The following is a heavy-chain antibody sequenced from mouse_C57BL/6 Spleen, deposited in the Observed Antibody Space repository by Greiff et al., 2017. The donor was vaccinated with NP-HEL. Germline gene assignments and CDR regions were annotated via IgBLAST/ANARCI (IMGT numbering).Heavy chain of an antibody. CDR1: GFTFSDFY. J-gene: IGHJ4*01. D-gene: IGHD3-3*01. CDR3: ARDAGWDAMDY. CDR2: SRNKANDYTT. V-gene: IGHV7-1*01. Sequence: EVQRVESGGGLVQSGRSLRLSCATSGFTFSDFYMEWVRQAPGKGLEWIAASRNKANDYTTEYSASVKGRFIVSRDTSQSILYLQMNALRAEDTAIYYCARDAGWDAMDYWGQGTSVTVSS.